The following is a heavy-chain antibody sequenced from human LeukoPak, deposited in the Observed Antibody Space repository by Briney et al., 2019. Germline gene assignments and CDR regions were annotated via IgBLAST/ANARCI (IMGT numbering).Heavy chain of an antibody. V-gene: IGHV2-5*02. CDR1: GFSLSTRGLG. D-gene: IGHD4-11*01. CDR3: AHIRYDYTRLDY. Sequence: SGPTLVKPTQTLTLTCTFSGFSLSTRGLGEGRVCQAPGKALEWLALIYWDDDQRYSPSLKSRLTITKDTSKNQVVLTMTNMDPVDTATYYCAHIRYDYTRLDYWGQGTLVTVSS. J-gene: IGHJ4*02. CDR2: IYWDDDQ.